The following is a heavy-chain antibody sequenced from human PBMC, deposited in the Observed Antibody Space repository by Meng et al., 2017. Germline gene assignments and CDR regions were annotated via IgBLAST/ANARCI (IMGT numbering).Heavy chain of an antibody. CDR1: GYTFTSYA. CDR2: INTNTGNP. D-gene: IGHD1-26*01. Sequence: QGEWGHPGAELKSPGASVKVSCKASGYTFTSYAMNWVRQAPGQGLEWMGWINTNTGNPTYAQGFTGRFVFSLDTSVSTAYLQISSLKAEDTAVYYCAREGRVDFNYWGQGTLVTVSS. V-gene: IGHV7-4-1*02. J-gene: IGHJ4*02. CDR3: AREGRVDFNY.